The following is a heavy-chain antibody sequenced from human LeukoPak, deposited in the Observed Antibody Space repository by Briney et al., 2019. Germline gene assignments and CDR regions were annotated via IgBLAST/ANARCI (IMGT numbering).Heavy chain of an antibody. D-gene: IGHD3-22*01. Sequence: ASVTVSCKASGYSFTGYAMHWVRQAPGQRLEWMGWINAANGNTKYSQKFQGRVTITRDTSASTAYMELSSLRSEDTAVFYCARQDSSEYVFDYWGQGTLVTVSS. J-gene: IGHJ4*02. V-gene: IGHV1-3*01. CDR3: ARQDSSEYVFDY. CDR1: GYSFTGYA. CDR2: INAANGNT.